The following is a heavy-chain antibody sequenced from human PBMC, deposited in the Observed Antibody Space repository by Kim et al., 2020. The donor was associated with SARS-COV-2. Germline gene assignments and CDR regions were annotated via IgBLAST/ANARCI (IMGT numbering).Heavy chain of an antibody. CDR2: ISGSGGST. CDR1: GFTFSSYA. CDR3: AKDGYGSGSHTQYYFDY. J-gene: IGHJ4*02. Sequence: GGSLRLSCAASGFTFSSYAMSWVRQAPGKGLEWVSAISGSGGSTYYADSVKGRFTISRDNSKNTLYLQMNSLRAEDTAVYYCAKDGYGSGSHTQYYFDYWGQGTLVTVSS. V-gene: IGHV3-23*01. D-gene: IGHD3-10*01.